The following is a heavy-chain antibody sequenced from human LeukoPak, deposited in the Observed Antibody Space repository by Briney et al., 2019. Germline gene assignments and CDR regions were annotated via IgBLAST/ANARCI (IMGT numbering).Heavy chain of an antibody. CDR2: IIPIFGTA. CDR1: GGTFSSYA. V-gene: IGHV1-69*01. CDR3: ARDYLPFASPGITMIYH. D-gene: IGHD3-22*01. J-gene: IGHJ5*02. Sequence: SVKVSCKASGGTFSSYAISWVRQAPGQGLEWMGGIIPIFGTANYAQKFQGRVTITADESTSTAYMELSSLRSEDTAVYYCARDYLPFASPGITMIYHWGQGTLVTVSS.